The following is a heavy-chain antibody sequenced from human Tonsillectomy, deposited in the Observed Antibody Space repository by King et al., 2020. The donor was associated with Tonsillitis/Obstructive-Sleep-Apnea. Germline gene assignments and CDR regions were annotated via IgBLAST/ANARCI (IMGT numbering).Heavy chain of an antibody. V-gene: IGHV1-69*10. D-gene: IGHD3-22*01. CDR2: IIPILDIA. CDR3: ARDRDRSNYYYYYGMDV. CDR1: GGTFSNYA. J-gene: IGHJ6*02. Sequence: VQLVQSGAEVKKPGSSVKVSCKASGGTFSNYAISWVRQAPGQGLEWMGGIIPILDIANYAQKFQGRVTIKADKSTSTAYMELSSLRSEDTAVYYCARDRDRSNYYYYYGMDVWGQGTTVTVSS.